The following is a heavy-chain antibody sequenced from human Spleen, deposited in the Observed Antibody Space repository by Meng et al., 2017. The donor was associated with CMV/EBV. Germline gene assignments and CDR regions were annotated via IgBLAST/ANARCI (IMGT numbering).Heavy chain of an antibody. CDR1: GFTFSSYA. D-gene: IGHD6-6*01. Sequence: ETLKISCAASGFTFSSYAMSWVRQAPGKGLEWVSAISGSGGSTYYADSVKGRFTISRDNSKNTLYLQMNSLRAEDTAVYYCARSSSVYYYYGMDVWGQGTTVTVSS. CDR2: ISGSGGST. J-gene: IGHJ6*02. V-gene: IGHV3-23*01. CDR3: ARSSSVYYYYGMDV.